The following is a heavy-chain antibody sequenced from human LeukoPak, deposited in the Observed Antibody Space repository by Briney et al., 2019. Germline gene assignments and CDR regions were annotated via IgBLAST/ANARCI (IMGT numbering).Heavy chain of an antibody. CDR3: ARNYDFWSGYFDWYFDL. V-gene: IGHV3-21*01. D-gene: IGHD3-3*01. CDR1: GFTFSSYS. J-gene: IGHJ2*01. CDR2: ISSSSSYI. Sequence: GGSLRLPCAASGFTFSSYSMNWVRQAPGKGLEWVSSISSSSSYIYYADSVKGRFTISRDNAKNSLYLQMNSLRAEDTAVYYCARNYDFWSGYFDWYFDLWGRGTLVTVSS.